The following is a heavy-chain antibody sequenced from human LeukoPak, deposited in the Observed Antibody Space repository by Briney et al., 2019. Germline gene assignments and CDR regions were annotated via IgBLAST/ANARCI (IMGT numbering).Heavy chain of an antibody. CDR2: ISGSGGST. CDR1: GFTFSRYW. D-gene: IGHD6-6*01. V-gene: IGHV3-23*01. Sequence: GGSLRLSCAASGFTFSRYWMTWVRQAPGKGLEWVSAISGSGGSTYYADSVKGRFTISRDNSKNTLYLQMNSLRAEDTAVYYCAKDFSFYGSWSDYWGQGTLVTVSS. J-gene: IGHJ4*02. CDR3: AKDFSFYGSWSDY.